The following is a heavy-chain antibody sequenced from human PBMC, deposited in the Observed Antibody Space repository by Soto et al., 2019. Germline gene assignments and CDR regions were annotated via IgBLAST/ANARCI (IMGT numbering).Heavy chain of an antibody. J-gene: IGHJ4*02. D-gene: IGHD2-15*01. CDR2: ISDYNGDT. Sequence: QVQLVQSGAEVKKPGASVQVSCKASGYTFTKYSITWVRQAPGQGLEWMGWISDYNGDTNYAQNLQARVTMTTDTSTTTAYMELRGLTSDDTAVYYCARGFCSGGICYPNDFWGQGTLVTVSS. CDR1: GYTFTKYS. V-gene: IGHV1-18*01. CDR3: ARGFCSGGICYPNDF.